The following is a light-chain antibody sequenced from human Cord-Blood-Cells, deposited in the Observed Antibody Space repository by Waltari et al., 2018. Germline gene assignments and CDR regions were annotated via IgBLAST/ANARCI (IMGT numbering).Light chain of an antibody. J-gene: IGLJ3*02. CDR3: CSYAGSSTWV. CDR2: EVS. CDR1: SSDVGRYNL. V-gene: IGLV2-23*02. Sequence: QSALTQPAPVSGSPGQSITIYCTGTSSDVGRYNLVSWYQQHPGKAPKLMIYEVSKRPSGVSNRFSGSKSGNTASLTISGLQAEDEADYYCCSYAGSSTWVFGGGTKLTVL.